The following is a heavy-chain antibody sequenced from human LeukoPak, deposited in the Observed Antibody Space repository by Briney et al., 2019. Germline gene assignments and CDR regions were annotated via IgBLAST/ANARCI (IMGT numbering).Heavy chain of an antibody. V-gene: IGHV4-59*08. CDR1: GGSISSYY. D-gene: IGHD5-24*01. Sequence: SETLSLTCTVSGGSISSYYWSWIRQPPGKGLEWIGYIYYSGSTNYKPSLKSRVTISVETSKNQFSLNLTSVTAADTALYYCARGRRDGYNFYWYFDLWGRGTLVTVSS. CDR3: ARGRRDGYNFYWYFDL. CDR2: IYYSGST. J-gene: IGHJ2*01.